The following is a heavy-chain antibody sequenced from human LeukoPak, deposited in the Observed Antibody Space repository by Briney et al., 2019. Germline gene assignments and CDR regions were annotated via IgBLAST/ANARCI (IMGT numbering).Heavy chain of an antibody. V-gene: IGHV3-7*01. Sequence: QPGGSLRLSCGGSGFNFSRYWMSWVRQAPGKGLERVANIKQDGSEKHYVDSVKGRITISRDNAKNSVDLQMNSLRAEDTAVYYCARGAGYCSSANCRDYYYMDVWGKGTTVTVSS. D-gene: IGHD2-2*01. CDR2: IKQDGSEK. J-gene: IGHJ6*03. CDR3: ARGAGYCSSANCRDYYYMDV. CDR1: GFNFSRYW.